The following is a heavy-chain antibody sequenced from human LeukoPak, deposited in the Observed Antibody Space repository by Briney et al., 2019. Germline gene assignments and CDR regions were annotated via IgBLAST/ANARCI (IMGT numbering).Heavy chain of an antibody. CDR2: MNPNSGNT. J-gene: IGHJ6*03. CDR1: GYTFTSYD. Sequence: GAAVKVSYKASGYTFTSYDINWVGQAAGQGGEWVGWMNPNSGNTGHPHKFQGTVTMTRNTSISTAYMDLSSLRSEDTAVYYCARGHRRAAAGLYYMDVWGKGTTVTVSS. CDR3: ARGHRRAAAGLYYMDV. D-gene: IGHD6-13*01. V-gene: IGHV1-8*01.